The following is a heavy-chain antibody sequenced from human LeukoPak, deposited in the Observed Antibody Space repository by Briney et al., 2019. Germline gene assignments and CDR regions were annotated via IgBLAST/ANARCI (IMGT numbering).Heavy chain of an antibody. CDR2: ITDSGNTI. CDR3: ARSIGLTGGGVDV. D-gene: IGHD3-9*01. V-gene: IGHV3-11*01. CDR1: GFTFSDYN. Sequence: GGSLRLSCAAPGFTFSDYNMNWVRQAPGKGLEWVSYITDSGNTIHYADSVKGRFTISRDNAKNSLYLQMNSLRAEDTAVYYCARSIGLTGGGVDVWGQGTTVTVSS. J-gene: IGHJ6*02.